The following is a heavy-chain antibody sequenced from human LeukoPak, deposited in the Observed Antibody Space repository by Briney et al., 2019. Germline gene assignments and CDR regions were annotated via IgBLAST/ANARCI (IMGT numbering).Heavy chain of an antibody. CDR2: IKQDGSEK. V-gene: IGHV3-7*01. D-gene: IGHD3-10*01. CDR3: ARPLMYYYGSESYFWFDP. J-gene: IGHJ5*02. Sequence: KSGGSLRLACAASGFHFTTYWMGWVRQAPGKGLEWVANIKQDGSEKYYVDSVKGRFTISRDNAKNSLSLQMDSLRAEDTAVYYCARPLMYYYGSESYFWFDPWGQGTLVTVSS. CDR1: GFHFTTYW.